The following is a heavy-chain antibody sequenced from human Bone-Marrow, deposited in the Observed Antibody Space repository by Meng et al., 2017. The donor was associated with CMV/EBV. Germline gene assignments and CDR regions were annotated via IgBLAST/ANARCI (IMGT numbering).Heavy chain of an antibody. CDR3: VKELSDRKYNGYGNLGN. D-gene: IGHD5-12*01. CDR2: ISWDGGST. Sequence: GGSLRLSCAASGFTFDDYAMHWVRQAPGKGLEWVSLISWDGGSTYYADSVKGRFTISRDDSKSTLFLQMNSLRAEDTAVYYCVKELSDRKYNGYGNLGNWGQGTLVTVSS. J-gene: IGHJ4*02. CDR1: GFTFDDYA. V-gene: IGHV3-43D*03.